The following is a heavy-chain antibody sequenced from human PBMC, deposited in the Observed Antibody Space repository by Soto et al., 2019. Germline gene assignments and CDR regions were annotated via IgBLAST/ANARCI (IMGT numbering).Heavy chain of an antibody. CDR2: IWYDGSNK. CDR3: ARDNGAWWTGDY. Sequence: QVQLVESGGGVVQPGRSLRLSCAASGFTFSSYGMHWVRQAPGKGLEWVAVIWYDGSNKYYADSVKGRFTISRDNSKNTLYMQMNSLRAEDTAVYYCARDNGAWWTGDYWGQGTLVTVSS. CDR1: GFTFSSYG. D-gene: IGHD2-15*01. V-gene: IGHV3-33*01. J-gene: IGHJ4*02.